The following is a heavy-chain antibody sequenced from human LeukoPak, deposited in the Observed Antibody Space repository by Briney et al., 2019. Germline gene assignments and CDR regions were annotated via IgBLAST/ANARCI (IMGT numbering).Heavy chain of an antibody. Sequence: SSETLSLTCTVSGNSISSYYWSWIRQPTGKGLEWIGRIFTTGSTNYNPSLKSRVAMSVDTSKNQFSLKLSSVTAADTAVYYCARLLRGDRGYFDYWGQGTLVTVYS. CDR2: IFTTGST. CDR3: ARLLRGDRGYFDY. CDR1: GNSISSYY. J-gene: IGHJ4*02. D-gene: IGHD3-10*01. V-gene: IGHV4-4*07.